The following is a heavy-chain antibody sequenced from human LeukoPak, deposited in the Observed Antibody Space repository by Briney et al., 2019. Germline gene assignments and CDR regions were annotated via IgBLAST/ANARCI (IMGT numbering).Heavy chain of an antibody. CDR2: LSAGGDFT. CDR1: GFTFSNYA. CDR3: AKRGSDYDYVWGSYPSAIDY. Sequence: GGSLRLSCAASGFTFSNYAMYWVRQAPGKGLEWVSGLSAGGDFTYYADSVKGRFTISRDNSKNTLYLQMNSLRAEDTAVYYCAKRGSDYDYVWGSYPSAIDYWGQGTLVTVSS. J-gene: IGHJ4*02. V-gene: IGHV3-23*01. D-gene: IGHD3-16*02.